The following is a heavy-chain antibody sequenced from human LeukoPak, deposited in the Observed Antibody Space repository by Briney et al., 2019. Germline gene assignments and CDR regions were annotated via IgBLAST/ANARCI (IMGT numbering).Heavy chain of an antibody. Sequence: PSETLSLTCAVSGYSISSGYYWGWIRQPPGKGLEWIGSIYHSGSTYYNPSLKSRVTISVDTSKNQFSLKLSSVTAADTAVYYCARGGSYYGYWGQGTLVTVSS. CDR1: GYSISSGYY. CDR2: IYHSGST. D-gene: IGHD1-26*01. V-gene: IGHV4-38-2*01. J-gene: IGHJ4*02. CDR3: ARGGSYYGY.